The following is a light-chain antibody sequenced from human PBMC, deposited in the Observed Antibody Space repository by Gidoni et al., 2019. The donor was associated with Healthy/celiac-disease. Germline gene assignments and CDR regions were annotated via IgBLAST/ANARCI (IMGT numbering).Light chain of an antibody. CDR3: SSYTSSSTLV. J-gene: IGLJ1*01. V-gene: IGLV2-14*01. CDR1: SSDVGGYNY. Sequence: QPALTQPASVSGSPGPSITISCTGTSSDVGGYNYVSWYQQHPGKAPKLMIYEVSNRPSGVSNRFSGSKSGNTASLTISGLQAEDEADYYCSSYTSSSTLVFGTGTKVTVL. CDR2: EVS.